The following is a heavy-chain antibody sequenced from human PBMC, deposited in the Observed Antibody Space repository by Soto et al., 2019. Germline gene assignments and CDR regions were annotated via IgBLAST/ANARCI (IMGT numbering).Heavy chain of an antibody. D-gene: IGHD3-22*01. V-gene: IGHV3-30-3*01. CDR2: ISYDGNNG. CDR3: ARTTLITKIVDF. CDR1: GFTLSDYS. Sequence: QVQLVESGGGVVQPGRSLRLSCVASGFTLSDYSMHWVRQAPGKGLEWVALISYDGNNGYYADSVKGRFTLSRDTSKSTLFLQMGSLRPEDTAVYFCARTTLITKIVDFWGQGTLVTVSS. J-gene: IGHJ4*02.